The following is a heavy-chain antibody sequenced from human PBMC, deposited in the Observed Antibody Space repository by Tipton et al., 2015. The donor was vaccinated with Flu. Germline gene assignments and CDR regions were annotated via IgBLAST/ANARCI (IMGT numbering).Heavy chain of an antibody. Sequence: LRLSCTVSGGSISSDGYYWSWIRQHPGKGLEWIGYIYYSGSTYYNPSLKSRVTISVDTSKNQFSLKLSSVTAADTAVYYCASRSGNYYGSGAYNWFDPWGQGTLVTVSS. CDR3: ASRSGNYYGSGAYNWFDP. CDR1: GGSISSDGYY. V-gene: IGHV4-31*02. CDR2: IYYSGST. J-gene: IGHJ5*02. D-gene: IGHD3-10*01.